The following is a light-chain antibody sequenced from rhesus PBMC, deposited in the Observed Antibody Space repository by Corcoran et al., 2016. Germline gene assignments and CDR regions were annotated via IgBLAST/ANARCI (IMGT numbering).Light chain of an antibody. Sequence: DIQMTQSPSSLSASVGDRVTITCQASQGISSRLAWYQQKPGKAPKFLFYAASSLQSGVPSRLSGSGSRTDFTLTISSLQPEDFATYYCQQRNSYPYTFGQGTKVEIK. J-gene: IGKJ2*01. CDR2: AAS. V-gene: IGKV1-33*02. CDR1: QGISSR. CDR3: QQRNSYPYT.